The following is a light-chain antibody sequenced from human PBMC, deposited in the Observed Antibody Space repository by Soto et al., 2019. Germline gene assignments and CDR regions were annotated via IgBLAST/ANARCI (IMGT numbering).Light chain of an antibody. CDR2: GAS. CDR1: QSVSSNF. CDR3: HQYDTSPWT. Sequence: DIVLTQSPGTLSLSPGERATLSCRASQSVSSNFLAWYQQKPGQAPRLLIYGASSRAIGIPDRFSGSGSGTDFTLTISRLEPEDFAVYYCHQYDTSPWTFGQGTKVEIK. V-gene: IGKV3-20*01. J-gene: IGKJ1*01.